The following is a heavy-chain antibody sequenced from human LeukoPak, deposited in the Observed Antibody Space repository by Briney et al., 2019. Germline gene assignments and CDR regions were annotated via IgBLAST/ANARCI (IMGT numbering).Heavy chain of an antibody. V-gene: IGHV3-33*01. D-gene: IGHD1-26*01. J-gene: IGHJ4*02. CDR3: ARDGVGTTLFFGYLDY. Sequence: PWRSLRLSCVVSGCTFSGCGMHWVRQAPGKGLEWVGVIRHAGSKIYYADSVRARFTISRYNSKNTLNMHMSALRAEDTAVYYCARDGVGTTLFFGYLDYWGPGTLVTVSS. CDR2: IRHAGSKI. CDR1: GCTFSGCG.